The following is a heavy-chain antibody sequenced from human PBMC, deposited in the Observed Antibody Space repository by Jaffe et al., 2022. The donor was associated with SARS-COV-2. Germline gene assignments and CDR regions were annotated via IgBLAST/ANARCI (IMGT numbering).Heavy chain of an antibody. V-gene: IGHV4-61*02. CDR3: ARAFPRLWSVRGEDMDV. CDR1: GGSISSGSYY. D-gene: IGHD3-10*01. Sequence: QVQLQESGPGLVKPSQTLSLTCTVSGGSISSGSYYWSWIRQPAGKGLEWIGRIYTSGSTNYNPSLKSRVTISVDTSKNQFSLKLSSVTAADTAVYYCARAFPRLWSVRGEDMDVWGQGTTVTVSS. J-gene: IGHJ6*02. CDR2: IYTSGST.